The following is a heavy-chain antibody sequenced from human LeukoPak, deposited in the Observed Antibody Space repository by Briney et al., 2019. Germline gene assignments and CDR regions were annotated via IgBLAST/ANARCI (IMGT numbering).Heavy chain of an antibody. CDR3: ATGMRFGEIYTLDY. V-gene: IGHV1-46*01. CDR2: INPSGGST. Sequence: ASVKVSCKASGYTFTSYYMHWVRQAPGQGLEWMGIINPSGGSTSYAQKFQGRVTMTEDTSTDTAYMELSSLRSEDTAVYYCATGMRFGEIYTLDYWGQGTLVTVSS. CDR1: GYTFTSYY. J-gene: IGHJ4*02. D-gene: IGHD3-10*01.